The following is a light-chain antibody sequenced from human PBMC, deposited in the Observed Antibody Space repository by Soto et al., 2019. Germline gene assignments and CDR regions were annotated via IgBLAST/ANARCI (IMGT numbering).Light chain of an antibody. CDR3: QQYNDWRQT. CDR1: QRVSSN. J-gene: IGKJ1*01. V-gene: IGKV3-15*01. Sequence: IVLTQSPSTLSLSPGERATLSCRSSQRVSSNVAWYQQKPGQAPRLLLYGASARATGVPARFSGSGSGTQFTLTISSLQSEDFAVYYCQQYNDWRQTFGQGTKVDIK. CDR2: GAS.